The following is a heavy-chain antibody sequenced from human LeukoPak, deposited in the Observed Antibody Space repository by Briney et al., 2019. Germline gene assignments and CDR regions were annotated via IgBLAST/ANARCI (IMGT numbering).Heavy chain of an antibody. D-gene: IGHD6-6*01. J-gene: IGHJ6*03. CDR1: GASISSSSYY. Sequence: RTSETLSLTCSVSGASISSSSYYWGWLRQPPGKGLEWIGNIYFDGNTYYNPSLKSRLTISIDTSKNQFSLQLTSVSAADTAVYFCARDSHYTTSSNYYYYYTNVWGKGTTVTVSS. CDR3: ARDSHYTTSSNYYYYYTNV. V-gene: IGHV4-39*07. CDR2: IYFDGNT.